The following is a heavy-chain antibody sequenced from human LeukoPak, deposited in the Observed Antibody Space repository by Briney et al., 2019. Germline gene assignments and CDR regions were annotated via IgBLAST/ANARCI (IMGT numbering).Heavy chain of an antibody. CDR1: GFIFSDSA. Sequence: GGSLRLSCAASGFIFSDSAMHWVRQASGKGLEWVGRIRSKANSHATAYAASVKGRFTISRDDSKNTAYLQMNSLKSEDTAVYYCASGVPDCWGQGTLVTVSS. V-gene: IGHV3-73*01. CDR2: IRSKANSHAT. CDR3: ASGVPDC. J-gene: IGHJ4*02. D-gene: IGHD3-10*01.